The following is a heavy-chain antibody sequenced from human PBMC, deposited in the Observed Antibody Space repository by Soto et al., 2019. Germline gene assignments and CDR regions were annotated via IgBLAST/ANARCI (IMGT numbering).Heavy chain of an antibody. J-gene: IGHJ4*02. Sequence: QPGGSLRLSCAASGFTVSSNYMSWVRQAPGKGLEWVSVIYSGGSTYYADSVKGRFTISRDNSKNTLYLQMNSLRAEDTAVYYCARGKPWYYDSSGYYYSWGQGTLVTVSS. CDR1: GFTVSSNY. CDR2: IYSGGST. V-gene: IGHV3-53*01. CDR3: ARGKPWYYDSSGYYYS. D-gene: IGHD3-22*01.